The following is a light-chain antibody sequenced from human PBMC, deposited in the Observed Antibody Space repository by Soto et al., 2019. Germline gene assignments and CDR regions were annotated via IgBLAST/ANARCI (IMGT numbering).Light chain of an antibody. J-gene: IGKJ1*01. CDR3: QQYNSFSPWT. V-gene: IGKV3-20*01. Sequence: EIVLTQSPGTLSLSPGERATLSCRASQSVSNNYLAWYQQKPGQAPRLLIYGASSRATGIPDRFSGSGSGTEFTLTISSLQTDDFATYYCQQYNSFSPWTFGQGTKVDI. CDR1: QSVSNNY. CDR2: GAS.